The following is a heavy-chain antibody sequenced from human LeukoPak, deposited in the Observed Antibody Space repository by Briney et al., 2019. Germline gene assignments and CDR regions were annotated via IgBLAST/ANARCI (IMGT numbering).Heavy chain of an antibody. Sequence: SETLSLTCAVYGGSFSGYYWSWIRQPPGKGLEWIGEINHSGSTNYNPSLKSRVTISVDTSKNQFSLKLSSVTAADTAVYYCARSVEGYCSGGSCYSYYYMDVWGKGTTVTVSS. V-gene: IGHV4-34*01. CDR2: INHSGST. D-gene: IGHD2-15*01. J-gene: IGHJ6*03. CDR1: GGSFSGYY. CDR3: ARSVEGYCSGGSCYSYYYMDV.